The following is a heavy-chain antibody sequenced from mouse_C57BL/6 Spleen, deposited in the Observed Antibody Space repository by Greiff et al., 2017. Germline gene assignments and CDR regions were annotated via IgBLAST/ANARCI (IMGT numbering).Heavy chain of an antibody. CDR3: ARRGTYYYAIDY. CDR2: IDPSDSYT. V-gene: IGHV1-69*01. CDR1: GYTFTSYW. J-gene: IGHJ4*01. Sequence: QVQLKQSGAELVMPGASVKLSCKASGYTFTSYWMHWVKQRPGQGLEWIGEIDPSDSYTTYNQKFKGKSTLTVAKSSSTAYMQLSSLSSEYSACYYCARRGTYYYAIDYWGQGTSVTVSS.